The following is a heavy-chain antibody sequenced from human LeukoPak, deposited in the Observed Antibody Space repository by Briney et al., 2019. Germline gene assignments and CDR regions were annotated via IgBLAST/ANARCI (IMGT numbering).Heavy chain of an antibody. Sequence: PGGSLRLSCAASGFTFSNYGMHWVRQAPGKGLEWVAVISYDGSNKYYADSVKGRFTISRDNSKNMLYLQMNSLRAEDTAVYYCTRDCGGDCYYDAFDIWDQGTMVTVSS. D-gene: IGHD2-21*02. CDR2: ISYDGSNK. CDR3: TRDCGGDCYYDAFDI. J-gene: IGHJ3*02. V-gene: IGHV3-30*03. CDR1: GFTFSNYG.